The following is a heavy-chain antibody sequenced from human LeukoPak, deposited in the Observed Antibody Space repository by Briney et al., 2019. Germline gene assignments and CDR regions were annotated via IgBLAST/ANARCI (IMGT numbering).Heavy chain of an antibody. V-gene: IGHV1-69*13. Sequence: ASVKVSCKASGYTFTGYYMHWVRQAPGQGLEWMGGIIPIFGTANYAQKFQGRVTITADESTSTAYMELSSLRSEDTAVYYCASTIAARPTYYYYYMDVWGKGTTVTVSS. CDR1: GYTFTGYY. J-gene: IGHJ6*03. D-gene: IGHD6-6*01. CDR2: IIPIFGTA. CDR3: ASTIAARPTYYYYYMDV.